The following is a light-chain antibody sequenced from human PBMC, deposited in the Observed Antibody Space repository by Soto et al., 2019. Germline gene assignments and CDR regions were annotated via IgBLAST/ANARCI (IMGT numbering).Light chain of an antibody. V-gene: IGKV1-5*01. CDR1: QSISSW. J-gene: IGKJ1*01. CDR2: DGS. CDR3: KKYNSYLWT. Sequence: DIQMTQSPSTLSASVGDRVTITCRASQSISSWLAWYQQKPGKAPKLLIYDGSSLESGVPSRFSGSGSGTEFTLTISSLQPDDFATYYCKKYNSYLWTFGQGTNVEIK.